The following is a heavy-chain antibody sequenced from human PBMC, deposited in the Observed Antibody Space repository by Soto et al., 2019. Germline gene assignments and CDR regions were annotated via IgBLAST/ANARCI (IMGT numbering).Heavy chain of an antibody. CDR2: SRNEANSYTT. CDR1: GFTLSYHY. Sequence: GGSLRLSCAASGFTLSYHYMDWVRQAPGKGLEWVGRSRNEANSYTTLYAASVKGTFTISRDDSKNSVSLQMNSLKTEDTAVYFCASSSSGWSFDSWGQGTLVTVSS. V-gene: IGHV3-72*01. J-gene: IGHJ4*02. CDR3: ASSSSGWSFDS. D-gene: IGHD6-19*01.